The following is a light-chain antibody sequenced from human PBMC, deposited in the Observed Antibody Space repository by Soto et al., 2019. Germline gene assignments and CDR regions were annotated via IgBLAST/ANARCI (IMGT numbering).Light chain of an antibody. CDR3: QKYNSAPLT. CDR1: QGIGNF. Sequence: DIQMTQSPCSLSASVGDRVTITCRASQGIGNFLAWYQQKPGKVPKLLIYAASTLQSGVPSRFSGSGSGTDFTLTISSLQPEDAATYYCQKYNSAPLTFGGGTKVDIK. V-gene: IGKV1-27*01. CDR2: AAS. J-gene: IGKJ4*01.